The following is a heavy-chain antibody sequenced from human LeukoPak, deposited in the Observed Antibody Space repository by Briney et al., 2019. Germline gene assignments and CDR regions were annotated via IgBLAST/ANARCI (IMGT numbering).Heavy chain of an antibody. CDR3: AREEYNWNYIYSWFDP. CDR2: IIPIFGTA. J-gene: IGHJ5*02. Sequence: GALVKVSCKASGGTFSSYAISWVRQAPGQGLEWMGGIIPIFGTANYAQKFQGRVTITTDESTGTAYMEPSSLRSEDTAVYYCAREEYNWNYIYSWFDPWGQGTLVTVSS. CDR1: GGTFSSYA. V-gene: IGHV1-69*05. D-gene: IGHD1-7*01.